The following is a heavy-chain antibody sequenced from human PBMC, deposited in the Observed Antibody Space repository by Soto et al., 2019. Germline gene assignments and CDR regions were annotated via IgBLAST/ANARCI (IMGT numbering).Heavy chain of an antibody. CDR2: INHSGST. CDR3: ARHSGYSSSWYYTYYFDY. V-gene: IGHV4-34*01. Sequence: SETLSLTCAFYCGSFIGYYWSWIRQPPGKGLEWIGEINHSGSTNYNPSLKSRVTISVDTSKNQFSLKLSSVTAADTAVYYCARHSGYSSSWYYTYYFDYWGQGTLVTVSS. CDR1: CGSFIGYY. D-gene: IGHD6-13*01. J-gene: IGHJ4*02.